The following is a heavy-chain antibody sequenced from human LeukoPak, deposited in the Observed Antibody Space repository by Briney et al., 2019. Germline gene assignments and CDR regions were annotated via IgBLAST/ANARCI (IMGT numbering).Heavy chain of an antibody. CDR1: GFTFDDYA. V-gene: IGHV3-9*01. Sequence: PGGSLRLSCAASGFTFDDYAMHWVRQAPGKGLEWVSSINYNSGSIDYADSVKGRFTISRDNAKSSLYLQMNSLRAEDTALYYCAREDSSGLDYWGQGTLVTVSS. CDR2: INYNSGSI. J-gene: IGHJ4*02. CDR3: AREDSSGLDY. D-gene: IGHD6-19*01.